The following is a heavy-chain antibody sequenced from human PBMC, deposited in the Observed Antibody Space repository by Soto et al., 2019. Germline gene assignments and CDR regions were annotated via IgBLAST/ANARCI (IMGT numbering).Heavy chain of an antibody. CDR1: GFTVSNNF. D-gene: IGHD6-13*01. V-gene: IGHV3-66*01. CDR2: IYSDGST. CDR3: ASGFDDSWFLNV. J-gene: IGHJ6*04. Sequence: GGSLRLSCAVSGFTVSNNFMTWVRQAPGKGLDWVSLIYSDGSTFYADSVKGRFTISRDNSNNSLYLQMSSLRAEDTAVYYCASGFDDSWFLNVWRKGSTVEVSS.